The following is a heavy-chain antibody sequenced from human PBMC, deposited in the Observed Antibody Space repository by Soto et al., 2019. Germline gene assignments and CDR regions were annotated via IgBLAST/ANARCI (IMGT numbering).Heavy chain of an antibody. CDR1: GFTFSSYS. Sequence: ESGGGLVKPGGSLRLSCVDSGFTFSSYSMNWVRQAPGKGLEWVSSIGASSSPIFYADSVKGRFTITRDNAKNSLYLQMNSLRAEDTAVYYCVRGGRGYTRDDVFDIWGQGTMVTVSS. V-gene: IGHV3-21*06. CDR2: IGASSSPI. D-gene: IGHD2-2*02. CDR3: VRGGRGYTRDDVFDI. J-gene: IGHJ3*02.